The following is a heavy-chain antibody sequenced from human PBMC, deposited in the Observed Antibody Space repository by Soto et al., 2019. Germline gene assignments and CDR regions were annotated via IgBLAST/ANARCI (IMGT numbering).Heavy chain of an antibody. D-gene: IGHD5-18*01. J-gene: IGHJ4*02. CDR1: GFSLSTSGVG. CDR2: IYWNDDS. Sequence: QITLKESGPTLVKPTQTLTLTCTFSGFSLSTSGVGVGWIRQPPGKAMEWLALIYWNDDSRYSASLNSRLTITKDTSKHHVDLTMTNGDPVDTATYSCARREGYGRLDYWGQGTLVTVSS. CDR3: ARREGYGRLDY. V-gene: IGHV2-5*01.